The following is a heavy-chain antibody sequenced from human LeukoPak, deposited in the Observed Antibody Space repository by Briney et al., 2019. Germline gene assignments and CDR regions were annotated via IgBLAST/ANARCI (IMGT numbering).Heavy chain of an antibody. V-gene: IGHV1-69*04. Sequence: SVKVSCKASGGTFSSYTISWVRQAPGQGLEWMGRIIPILGIANYAQKFQGRVTITADKSTSTAYMELSSLRSEDTAVYYCARDSEWLRWFDPWGQGTLDTVSS. CDR2: IIPILGIA. CDR3: ARDSEWLRWFDP. D-gene: IGHD6-19*01. J-gene: IGHJ5*02. CDR1: GGTFSSYT.